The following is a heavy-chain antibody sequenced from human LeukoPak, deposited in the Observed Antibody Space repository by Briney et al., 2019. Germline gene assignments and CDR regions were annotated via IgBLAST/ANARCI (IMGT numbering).Heavy chain of an antibody. J-gene: IGHJ3*02. CDR2: IYHSGST. V-gene: IGHV4-38-2*02. CDR3: ARPSSGSYSYAFDI. D-gene: IGHD3-10*01. Sequence: SETLSLTCTVSGYSTSSGYYWGWIRQPPGQGLEWIGSIYHSGSTYYNPSLKSRVTISVDTSKNQFSLKLSSVTAADTAVYYCARPSSGSYSYAFDIWGQGTMVTVSS. CDR1: GYSTSSGYY.